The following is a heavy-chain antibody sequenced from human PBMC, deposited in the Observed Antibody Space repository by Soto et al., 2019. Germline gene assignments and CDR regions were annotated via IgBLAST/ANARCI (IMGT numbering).Heavy chain of an antibody. D-gene: IGHD2-21*02. J-gene: IGHJ4*02. CDR2: IYYSGST. V-gene: IGHV4-61*01. Sequence: PSETLSLTCTVSGGSVSSSIYYWSWIRQPPGKGLEWIGYIYYSGSTTYNPSLKSRVTISVDTSKNQFSLKVNSVTAADTAVYYCARGLGGCGGDCYSDFPDYWGQGISVTVSS. CDR1: GGSVSSSIYY. CDR3: ARGLGGCGGDCYSDFPDY.